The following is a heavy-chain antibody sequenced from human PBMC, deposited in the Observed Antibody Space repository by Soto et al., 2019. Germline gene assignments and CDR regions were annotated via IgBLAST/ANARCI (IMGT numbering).Heavy chain of an antibody. CDR1: GFTFSSYG. Sequence: HPGGSLRLSCAASGFTFSSYGMHWVRQAPGKGLEWVATISYRGSDTYYADSVKGRFTISRDNSKNTLYLQMNSLRAEDTAVYYCTKTQEGSSLTFDSWCIGTLGTVSS. CDR2: ISYRGSDT. D-gene: IGHD6-6*01. J-gene: IGHJ4*01. V-gene: IGHV3-30*18. CDR3: TKTQEGSSLTFDS.